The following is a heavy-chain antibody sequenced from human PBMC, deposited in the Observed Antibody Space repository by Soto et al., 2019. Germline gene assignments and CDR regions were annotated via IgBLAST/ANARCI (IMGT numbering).Heavy chain of an antibody. CDR1: GDSVSSNSAA. CDR3: ARGASIAARTTRYYYYYYGMDV. J-gene: IGHJ6*02. CDR2: TYYRSKWYN. D-gene: IGHD6-6*01. V-gene: IGHV6-1*01. Sequence: LSLTCAISGDSVSSNSAAWNWIRQSPSRGLEWLGRTYYRSKWYNDYAVSVKSRITINPDTSKNQFSLQLNSVTPEDTAVYYCARGASIAARTTRYYYYYYGMDVWGQGTTVTVSS.